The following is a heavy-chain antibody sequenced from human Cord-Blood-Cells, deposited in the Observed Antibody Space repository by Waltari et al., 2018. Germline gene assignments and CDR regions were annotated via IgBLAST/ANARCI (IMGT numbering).Heavy chain of an antibody. CDR3: ATIGGYNWNYPNYYGMDV. CDR2: FGPEDGET. Sequence: QVQLVQSGAEVKKPGASVKVSCKVSGYTLTELSMHWVRQAPGKGLEWMGGFGPEDGETIYAQKCQGRVTMTEDTCTDPAYMELSSLRSEDTAVYYCATIGGYNWNYPNYYGMDVWGQGTTVTVS. D-gene: IGHD1-7*01. CDR1: GYTLTELS. J-gene: IGHJ6*02. V-gene: IGHV1-24*01.